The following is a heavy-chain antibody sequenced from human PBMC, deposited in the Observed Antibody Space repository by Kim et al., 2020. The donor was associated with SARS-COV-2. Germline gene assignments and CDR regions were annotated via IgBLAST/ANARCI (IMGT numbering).Heavy chain of an antibody. D-gene: IGHD6-13*01. CDR1: GGSISSYS. V-gene: IGHV4-59*01. CDR3: ARGSSWLPFDP. CDR2: IYYSGRT. Sequence: SETLSLTCTVSGGSISSYSWSWIRQPPGKRLEWIGYIYYSGRTNYNPSLKSRVTISVDTSKNQFSLKLSSVTAADTAVYYCARGSSWLPFDPWGQGTLV. J-gene: IGHJ5*02.